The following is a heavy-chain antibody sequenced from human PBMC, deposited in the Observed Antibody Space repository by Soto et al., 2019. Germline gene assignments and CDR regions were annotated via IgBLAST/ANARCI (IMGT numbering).Heavy chain of an antibody. Sequence: QVQLVQSGAEVKKPGASVKVSCKASGYTFTSYAMHWVRQAPGQRLEWMGWINAGNGNTKYSQKFQGRVTITRDTSXXTAYMELSSLRSEDTAVYYCAREVYYYGSGSYYDYWGQGTLVTVSS. CDR3: AREVYYYGSGSYYDY. J-gene: IGHJ4*02. D-gene: IGHD3-10*01. V-gene: IGHV1-3*01. CDR2: INAGNGNT. CDR1: GYTFTSYA.